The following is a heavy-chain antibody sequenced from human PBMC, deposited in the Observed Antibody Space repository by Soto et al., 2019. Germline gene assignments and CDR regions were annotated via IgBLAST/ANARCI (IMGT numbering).Heavy chain of an antibody. J-gene: IGHJ6*03. Sequence: SETLSLTCTVSGGSISSYYWSWIRQPPGKGLEWIGYIYYSGSTNYNPSLKSRVTISVDTSKNQFSLKLSSVTAADTAVYYCARAKFPWYYYMDVWGKGTTVTVSS. V-gene: IGHV4-59*01. CDR3: ARAKFPWYYYMDV. CDR1: GGSISSYY. CDR2: IYYSGST.